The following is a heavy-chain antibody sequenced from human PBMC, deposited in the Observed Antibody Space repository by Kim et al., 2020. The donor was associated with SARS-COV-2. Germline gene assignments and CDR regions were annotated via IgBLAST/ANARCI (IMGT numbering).Heavy chain of an antibody. D-gene: IGHD6-19*01. CDR2: IYYSGST. J-gene: IGHJ4*02. Sequence: SETLSLTCSVSSDSISSYYCSWIRQLPGKGLEWLGYIYYSGSTDYNPSLKSRVTISWDTSKNQFSLDLTSVTNADTAVYYCARSEGRGSWHQSAYWGQG. V-gene: IGHV4-59*01. CDR3: ARSEGRGSWHQSAY. CDR1: SDSISSYY.